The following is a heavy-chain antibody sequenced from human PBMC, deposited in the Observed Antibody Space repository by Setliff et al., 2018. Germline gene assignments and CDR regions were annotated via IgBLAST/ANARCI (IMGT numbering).Heavy chain of an antibody. D-gene: IGHD6-13*01. CDR3: ARDLRPGIAAAGTYYYYYMDV. Sequence: SVKVSCKASGGTFNTYAINWVRQAPGQGLAWMGGIVPVFGTRNYAQKFQGRVTFSADDSANTAYMELTSLTSEDTAVYYCARDLRPGIAAAGTYYYYYMDVWGKGTTVTVSS. CDR2: IVPVFGTR. J-gene: IGHJ6*03. CDR1: GGTFNTYA. V-gene: IGHV1-69*13.